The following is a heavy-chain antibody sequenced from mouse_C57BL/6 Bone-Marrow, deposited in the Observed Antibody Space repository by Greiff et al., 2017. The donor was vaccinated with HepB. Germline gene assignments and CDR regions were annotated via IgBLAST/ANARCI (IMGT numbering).Heavy chain of an antibody. CDR1: GYTFTSYD. J-gene: IGHJ3*01. CDR2: IYPGDGST. CDR3: ARNDDYDRAAY. D-gene: IGHD2-4*01. Sequence: QVQLQQSGPELVKPGDSVKLSCKASGYTFTSYDINWVKQSPGQGLEWIGWIYPGDGSTKDNEKFKGKATLTVDTSSSTAYMELHSRTSEDSAVYFCARNDDYDRAAYWGQGTLVTVSA. V-gene: IGHV1-85*01.